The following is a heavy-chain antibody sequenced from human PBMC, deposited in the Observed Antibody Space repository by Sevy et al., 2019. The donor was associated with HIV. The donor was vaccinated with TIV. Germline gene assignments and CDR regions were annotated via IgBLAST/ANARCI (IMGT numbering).Heavy chain of an antibody. J-gene: IGHJ4*02. V-gene: IGHV3-11*01. CDR1: GFTFSDYY. CDR3: ARDWREMATISH. Sequence: GGCLRLSCAASGFTFSDYYMSWIRQAPGKGLEWVSYISSSGSTIYYADSVKGRFTISRDNAKNSLYLQMNSLRAEDTAVYYCARDWREMATISHWGQGTLVTVSS. CDR2: ISSSGSTI. D-gene: IGHD5-12*01.